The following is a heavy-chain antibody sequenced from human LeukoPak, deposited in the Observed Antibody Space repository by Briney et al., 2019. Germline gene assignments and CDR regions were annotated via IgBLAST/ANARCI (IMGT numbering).Heavy chain of an antibody. CDR3: ARTKYCSGGSCYHWFDH. V-gene: IGHV1-2*02. D-gene: IGHD2-15*01. CDR2: INPNSGGT. J-gene: IGHJ5*02. Sequence: ASVKVSCKASGYTFTGYYMHWVRQAPGQGLEWMGWINPNSGGTNYAQKFQGRVTMTRDTSISTAYMELSRLRSDDTAVYYCARTKYCSGGSCYHWFDHWGQGTLVTVSS. CDR1: GYTFTGYY.